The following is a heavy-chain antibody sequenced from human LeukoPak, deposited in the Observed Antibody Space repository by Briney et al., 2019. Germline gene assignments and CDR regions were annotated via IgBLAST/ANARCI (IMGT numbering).Heavy chain of an antibody. CDR1: GFTVSSNY. J-gene: IGHJ6*02. CDR3: AREGYYYDSSGYYGAEHYYGMDV. Sequence: GGSLRLSCAASGFTVSSNYMSWVRQAPGKGLEWVSVIYSDDSTYYADSVKGRFTISRDNSKNTLYLQMNSLRAEDTAVYYCAREGYYYDSSGYYGAEHYYGMDVWGQGTTVTVSS. V-gene: IGHV3-53*01. D-gene: IGHD3-22*01. CDR2: IYSDDST.